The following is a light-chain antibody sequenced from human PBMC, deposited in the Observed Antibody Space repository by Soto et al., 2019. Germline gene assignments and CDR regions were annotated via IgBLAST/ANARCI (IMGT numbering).Light chain of an antibody. CDR3: QQYNTWPYT. CDR1: QGVSSL. Sequence: VLTQSPATLSVSPGERATLSCRASQGVSSLLAWYQQKPRQAPRLLIYDTSTRATGVPARFSGSGSGTDFTLTISSLQSEDFAIYHCQQYNTWPYTFGQGTKLEIK. CDR2: DTS. V-gene: IGKV3-15*01. J-gene: IGKJ2*01.